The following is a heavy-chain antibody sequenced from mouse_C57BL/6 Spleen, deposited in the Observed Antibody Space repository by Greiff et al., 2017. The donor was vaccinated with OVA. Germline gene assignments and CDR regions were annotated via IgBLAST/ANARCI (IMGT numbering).Heavy chain of an antibody. Sequence: LVESGAELARPGASVKLSCKACGEVVGSDCTLCLKQRTGQGLSLIGEIYPRSGNTYYNEKFKGKATLTADKSSSTAYMELRSLTSEDSAVYFCARERDYLGYWGQGTTLTVSS. CDR3: ARERDYLGY. J-gene: IGHJ2*01. CDR2: IYPRSGNT. V-gene: IGHV1-81*01. CDR1: GEVVGSDC.